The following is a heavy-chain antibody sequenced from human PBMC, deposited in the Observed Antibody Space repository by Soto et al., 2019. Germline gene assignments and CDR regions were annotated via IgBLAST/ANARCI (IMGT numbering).Heavy chain of an antibody. CDR1: GGTFSSYA. Sequence: SVKVSCKASGGTFSSYAISWVRQAPGQGLEWMGGIIPIFCTANYAQNFQGRVTITADESTSTAYMELSSLRYEDTAVYYCARAPSDFWSGYYSGSYGMDVWGRGHKVTVSS. D-gene: IGHD3-3*01. J-gene: IGHJ6*02. CDR2: IIPIFCTA. V-gene: IGHV1-69*13. CDR3: ARAPSDFWSGYYSGSYGMDV.